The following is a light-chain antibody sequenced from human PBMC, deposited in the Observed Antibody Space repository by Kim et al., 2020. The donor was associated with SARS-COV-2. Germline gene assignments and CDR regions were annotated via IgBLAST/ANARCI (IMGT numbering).Light chain of an antibody. CDR2: DAS. V-gene: IGKV1-33*01. CDR1: QDIKNY. J-gene: IGKJ5*01. Sequence: ASVGDRVTITCQASQDIKNYLNWYQQKPGEAPKALIYDASNLETGVPSRFSGGGSGTDFSFTISSLQPEDFATYYCQQYDNVPITFGQGTRLKIK. CDR3: QQYDNVPIT.